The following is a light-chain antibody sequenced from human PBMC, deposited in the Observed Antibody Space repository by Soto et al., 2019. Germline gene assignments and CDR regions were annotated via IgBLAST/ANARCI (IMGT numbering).Light chain of an antibody. CDR1: GSDVGGYNY. CDR2: DVS. CDR3: CSYTSSSTYV. J-gene: IGLJ1*01. Sequence: QSVLTQPASVSGSPGQSITISCTGTGSDVGGYNYVSWYQQYPGKAPKLMIYDVSNRPSGVSTRFSGSKSGNTAALIIFGLQAEDEADYYCCSYTSSSTYVFGTGTKVTVL. V-gene: IGLV2-14*01.